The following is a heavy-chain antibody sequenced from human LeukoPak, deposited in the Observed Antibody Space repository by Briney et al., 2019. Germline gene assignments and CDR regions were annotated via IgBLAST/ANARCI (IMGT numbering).Heavy chain of an antibody. J-gene: IGHJ4*02. CDR1: GGTFSSYA. D-gene: IGHD3-22*01. CDR2: IIPIFGTA. Sequence: SVKVSCKASGGTFSSYAISWVRQAPGQGLEWMGRIIPIFGTANYAQKFQGRVTITTDESTSTAYMELSSLRSEDTAVYYCARGGTHYYDSSGYYSIFDYWGQGNLVTVSS. CDR3: ARGGTHYYDSSGYYSIFDY. V-gene: IGHV1-69*05.